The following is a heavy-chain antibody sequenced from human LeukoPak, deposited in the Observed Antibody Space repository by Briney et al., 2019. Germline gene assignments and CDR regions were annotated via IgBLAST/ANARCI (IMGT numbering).Heavy chain of an antibody. CDR3: ARRSGSETYYFDY. CDR1: GGSFSGYY. Sequence: PSETLSLTCAVYGGSFSGYYWSWIRQPPGKGLEWIGEINHSGSTYYNPSLKSRVTISVDTSKNQFSLKLSSVTAADTAVYYCARRSGSETYYFDYWGQGTLVTVSS. J-gene: IGHJ4*02. V-gene: IGHV4-34*01. D-gene: IGHD3-10*01. CDR2: INHSGST.